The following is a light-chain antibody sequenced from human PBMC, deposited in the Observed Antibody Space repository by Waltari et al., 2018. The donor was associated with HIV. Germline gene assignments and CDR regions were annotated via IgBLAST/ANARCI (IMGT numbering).Light chain of an antibody. Sequence: QSVLRQPPSASGTPGQRVTISCSGSRSNIGTNKVNWYQQLPGTAPKLLIHSNNQRPSGVPDRFSGSRSGTSASLVISGLQSEDEADYYCSAWDDNVNALFGGGTKLTVL. CDR2: SNN. CDR1: RSNIGTNK. V-gene: IGLV1-44*01. CDR3: SAWDDNVNAL. J-gene: IGLJ2*01.